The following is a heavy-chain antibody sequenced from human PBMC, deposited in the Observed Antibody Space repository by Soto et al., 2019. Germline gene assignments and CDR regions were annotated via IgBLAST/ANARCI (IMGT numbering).Heavy chain of an antibody. J-gene: IGHJ6*02. V-gene: IGHV3-33*01. D-gene: IGHD6-19*01. CDR3: ARDDIPGRAVAIYGMDV. CDR2: IWYDGSNK. CDR1: GFTFSNYG. Sequence: LRLSCAASGFTFSNYGMHWVRQAPGKGLEWVAVIWYDGSNKYYADPVKGRFTISRDNSKNTLYLQINSLRAEDTAVYYCARDDIPGRAVAIYGMDVWGQGTTVTVSS.